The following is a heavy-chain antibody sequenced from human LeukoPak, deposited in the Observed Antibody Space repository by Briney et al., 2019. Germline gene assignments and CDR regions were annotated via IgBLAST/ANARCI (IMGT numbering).Heavy chain of an antibody. V-gene: IGHV3-74*01. CDR2: IATDGSST. J-gene: IGHJ3*02. CDR1: GFTFDDYA. CDR3: ASPGTAVTTRNAFDI. Sequence: GGSLRLSCAASGFTFDDYAMHWVRQAPGKGLVWVSRIATDGSSTSYADSVKGRFTISRDNAKNTLYLQMNSLRAEDTAVYYCASPGTAVTTRNAFDIWGQGTMVTVSS. D-gene: IGHD4-17*01.